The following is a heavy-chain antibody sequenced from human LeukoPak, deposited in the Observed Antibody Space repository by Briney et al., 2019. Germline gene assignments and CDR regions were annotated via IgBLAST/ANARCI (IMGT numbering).Heavy chain of an antibody. Sequence: PSETLSLTCAVYGGSFCGYYWSGIRHPPGKGREWIGEINHSGSTNHNPSLKSRVTISVDTSKNQSSLKLSSVTAADTAVYYCASARELPSLDPTGDYWGQGTLVTVSS. V-gene: IGHV4-34*01. CDR1: GGSFCGYY. J-gene: IGHJ4*02. CDR3: ASARELPSLDPTGDY. CDR2: INHSGST. D-gene: IGHD1-26*01.